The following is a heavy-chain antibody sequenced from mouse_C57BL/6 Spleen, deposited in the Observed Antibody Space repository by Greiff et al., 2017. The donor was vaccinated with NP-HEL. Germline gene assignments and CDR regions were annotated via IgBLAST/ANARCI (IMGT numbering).Heavy chain of an antibody. J-gene: IGHJ2*01. D-gene: IGHD1-1*01. CDR2: IDPSDSYT. V-gene: IGHV1-69*01. CDR1: GYTFTSYW. Sequence: QVQLKQPGAELVMPGASVKLSCKASGYTFTSYWMHWVKQRPGQGLEWIGEIDPSDSYTNYNQKFKGKSTLTVDKSSSTAYMQLSSLTSEDSAVYYCARQHYYGSSYFDYWGQGTTLTVSS. CDR3: ARQHYYGSSYFDY.